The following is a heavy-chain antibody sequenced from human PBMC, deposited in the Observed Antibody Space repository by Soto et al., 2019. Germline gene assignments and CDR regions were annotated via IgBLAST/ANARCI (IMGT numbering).Heavy chain of an antibody. J-gene: IGHJ5*02. CDR1: GYTFTSYG. D-gene: IGHD1-7*01. CDR3: ARDRIPGTTRNWFDP. Sequence: SVKVSCKASGYTFTSYGISWVRQAPGQGLEWMGWISAYNGNTNYAQKLQGRVTMTTDTSTSTAYMELRSLRSDDTAVYYCARDRIPGTTRNWFDPWGQATLVTVSS. V-gene: IGHV1-18*01. CDR2: ISAYNGNT.